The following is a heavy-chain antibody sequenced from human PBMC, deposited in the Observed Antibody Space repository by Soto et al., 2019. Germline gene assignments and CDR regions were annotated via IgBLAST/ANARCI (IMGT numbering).Heavy chain of an antibody. J-gene: IGHJ1*01. V-gene: IGHV3-21*01. CDR1: GFTFSSYS. CDR2: ISSSSSYI. D-gene: IGHD3-16*02. Sequence: EVQLVESGGGLVKPGGSLRLSCAASGFTFSSYSMNWVRQAPGKGLEWVSSISSSSSYIYYADSVKGRFTISRDNAKNSLYLQMNSLRAEDTAVYYCAREDDYVWGSYRYTLGYFQHWGQGTLVTVSS. CDR3: AREDDYVWGSYRYTLGYFQH.